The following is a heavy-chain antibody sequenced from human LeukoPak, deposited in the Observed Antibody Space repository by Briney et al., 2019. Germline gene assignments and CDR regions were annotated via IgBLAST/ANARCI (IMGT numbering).Heavy chain of an antibody. D-gene: IGHD2-15*01. Sequence: SETLSLTCAVYGGSFSGYYWSWTRQPPGKGLEWIGEINHSGSTNYNPSLKSRVTISVDTSKNQFSLKLSSVTAADTAVYYCATLLRGSDNLDYWGQGTLVTVSS. J-gene: IGHJ4*02. V-gene: IGHV4-34*01. CDR2: INHSGST. CDR1: GGSFSGYY. CDR3: ATLLRGSDNLDY.